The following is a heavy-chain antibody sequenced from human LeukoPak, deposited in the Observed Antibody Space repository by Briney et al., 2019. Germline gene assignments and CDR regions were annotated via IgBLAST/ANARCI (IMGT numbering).Heavy chain of an antibody. J-gene: IGHJ4*02. CDR2: ISGNGDRI. Sequence: PGRSLRLSCAASGFTFSTYAMTWVRQAPGKGLEWVSTISGNGDRIFYGDSAKGRFTISRDRSKNTLYLQMNSLRAEDTAVYYCAKEGSSWNVDYWGQGTLVTVSS. CDR1: GFTFSTYA. CDR3: AKEGSSWNVDY. V-gene: IGHV3-23*01. D-gene: IGHD6-13*01.